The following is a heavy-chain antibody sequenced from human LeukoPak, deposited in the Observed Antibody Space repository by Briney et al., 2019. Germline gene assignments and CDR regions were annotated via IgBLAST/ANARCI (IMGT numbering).Heavy chain of an antibody. CDR1: GFTVSRNY. Sequence: GGSLRLSCAASGFTVSRNYMSWVRQAPGKGLEWVSIIYSGGTAYYADSVKGRFTISRDDSKNTLSLQMNGLRAEDTAVYYCAGSGFISKYYFDYWGQGALVTVSS. CDR2: IYSGGTA. D-gene: IGHD3-3*01. CDR3: AGSGFISKYYFDY. J-gene: IGHJ4*02. V-gene: IGHV3-66*01.